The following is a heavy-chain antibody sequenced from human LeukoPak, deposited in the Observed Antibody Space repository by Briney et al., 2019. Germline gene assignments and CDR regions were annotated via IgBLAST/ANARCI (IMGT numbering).Heavy chain of an antibody. CDR2: IYYSGST. D-gene: IGHD3-3*01. V-gene: IGHV4-59*01. CDR3: ARGHNYYDFWSGSKGGRFDY. Sequence: PSETLSLTCTVSGGSISSYYWSLIRQPPGKGLEWIGYIYYSGSTNYNPSLKSRVTISVDTSKNQFSLKLSSVTAADTAVYYCARGHNYYDFWSGSKGGRFDYWGQGTLVTVSS. J-gene: IGHJ4*02. CDR1: GGSISSYY.